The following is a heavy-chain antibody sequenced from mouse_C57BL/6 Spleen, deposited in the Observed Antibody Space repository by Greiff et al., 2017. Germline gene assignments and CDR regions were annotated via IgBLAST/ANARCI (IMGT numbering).Heavy chain of an antibody. Sequence: VQLQQSGAELVRPGASVTLSCKASGYTFTDYEMHWVKQTPVHGLEWIGAIDPETGGTAYNQKFKGKAILTADKSSSTAYMELRSLTSEDSAVYYCTRPITAVVDLDDWGQGTTLTVSS. CDR1: GYTFTDYE. CDR3: TRPITAVVDLDD. J-gene: IGHJ2*01. CDR2: IDPETGGT. V-gene: IGHV1-15*01. D-gene: IGHD1-1*01.